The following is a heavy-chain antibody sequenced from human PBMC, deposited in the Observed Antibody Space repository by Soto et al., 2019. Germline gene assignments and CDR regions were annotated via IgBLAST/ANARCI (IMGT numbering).Heavy chain of an antibody. V-gene: IGHV4-39*01. D-gene: IGHD3-3*01. J-gene: IGHJ4*02. CDR1: GGSIDSSLYD. CDR3: ARHTEWLRSLDY. Sequence: QLQLQESGPGLVKPSETLSLTCSVSGGSIDSSLYDWGWIRQPPGKGLEWIGIIYYSGRSYYNASLKRRVTISVDTTRNQFSLKLGSVTAEDTAVYYCARHTEWLRSLDYWGQGTLVTVSS. CDR2: IYYSGRS.